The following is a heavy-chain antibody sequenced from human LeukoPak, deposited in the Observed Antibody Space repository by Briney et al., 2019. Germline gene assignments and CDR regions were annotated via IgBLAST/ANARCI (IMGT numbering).Heavy chain of an antibody. Sequence: SETLSLTCAVSGGSISSSGYSWSWIRQPPGKGLEWIGYIYHSGSTYYNPSLKSRVTISVDRSKNQFSLKLSSVTAADTAVYYCARGYYGSGAYNWFDPWGQGTLVTVSS. CDR1: GGSISSSGYS. CDR2: IYHSGST. V-gene: IGHV4-30-2*01. D-gene: IGHD3-10*01. J-gene: IGHJ5*02. CDR3: ARGYYGSGAYNWFDP.